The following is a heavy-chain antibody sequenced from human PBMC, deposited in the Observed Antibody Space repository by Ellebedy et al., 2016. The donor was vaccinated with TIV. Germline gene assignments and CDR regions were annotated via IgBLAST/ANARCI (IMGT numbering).Heavy chain of an antibody. CDR2: MYYSGST. CDR3: ARATRYCSSSSCYLWYFDL. D-gene: IGHD2-2*01. CDR1: GGSISSSNYY. V-gene: IGHV4-61*01. Sequence: SETLSLTCIVSGGSISSSNYYWTWIRQPPGKGLEWIGYMYYSGSTNYNPSLKSRVTISGDTSKNQFSLKLYSVTAADTAVYYCARATRYCSSSSCYLWYFDLWGRGTLVTVSS. J-gene: IGHJ2*01.